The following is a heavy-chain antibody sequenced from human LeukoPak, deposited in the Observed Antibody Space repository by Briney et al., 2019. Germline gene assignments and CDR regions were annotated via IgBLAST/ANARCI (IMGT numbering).Heavy chain of an antibody. Sequence: GGSLRLSCAASGFTFRNYAMHWVRQVPGKGPEWVSGISWNGDNIAYADSVKGRFTISRDNAKNSLYLQMNSLRAEDTALYYCAKVLGNYYYGMDVWGQGTTVTVSS. D-gene: IGHD2-15*01. J-gene: IGHJ6*02. CDR1: GFTFRNYA. CDR2: ISWNGDNI. CDR3: AKVLGNYYYGMDV. V-gene: IGHV3-9*01.